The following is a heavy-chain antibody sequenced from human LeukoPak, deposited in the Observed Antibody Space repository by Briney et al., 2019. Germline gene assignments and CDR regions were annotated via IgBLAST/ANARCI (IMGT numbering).Heavy chain of an antibody. V-gene: IGHV3-21*01. J-gene: IGHJ4*02. Sequence: GGSLRLSCAASGFTFSSYSMNWVRQAPGKGLEWVSSISSSSSYIYCADSVKGRFTISRDNAKNSLYLQMNSLRAEDTAVYYCAGVDGYSSGWNVDYWGQGTLVTVSS. CDR3: AGVDGYSSGWNVDY. CDR1: GFTFSSYS. CDR2: ISSSSSYI. D-gene: IGHD6-19*01.